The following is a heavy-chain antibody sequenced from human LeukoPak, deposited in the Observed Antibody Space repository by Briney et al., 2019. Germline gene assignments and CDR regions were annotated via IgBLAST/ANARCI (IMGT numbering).Heavy chain of an antibody. J-gene: IGHJ5*02. CDR1: GFTVSSNY. D-gene: IGHD2-15*01. CDR2: IYSGGST. Sequence: PGGSLRLSCAASGFTVSSNYMSWVRQAPGKGLEWVSVIYSGGSTYYADSVKGRFTISRDNSKNTLYLQMNSLRAEDTAVYYCAKDLRSLGCSGGSCRFDPWGQGTLVTVSS. V-gene: IGHV3-53*01. CDR3: AKDLRSLGCSGGSCRFDP.